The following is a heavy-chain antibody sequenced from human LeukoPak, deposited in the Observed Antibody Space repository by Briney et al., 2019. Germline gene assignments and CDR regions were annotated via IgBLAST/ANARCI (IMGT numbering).Heavy chain of an antibody. Sequence: PSETLSLTCTLSGGSISSAGSYYWTWIRQPPGKGLEWIGYIYYSGSTNYNPSLKSRVTISVDTSKNQFSLRLSSVTAADTAVYYCARGDLANLPLDYWGQGTLVTVSS. CDR3: ARGDLANLPLDY. CDR1: GGSISSAGSYY. D-gene: IGHD4/OR15-4a*01. CDR2: IYYSGST. J-gene: IGHJ4*02. V-gene: IGHV4-61*01.